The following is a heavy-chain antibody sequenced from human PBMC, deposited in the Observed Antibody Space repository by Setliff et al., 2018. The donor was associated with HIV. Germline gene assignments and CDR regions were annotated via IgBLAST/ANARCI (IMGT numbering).Heavy chain of an antibody. J-gene: IGHJ4*02. CDR2: ISGSGGKK. Sequence: GGSLRLSCAAPGFTFSIHAMSWVRQAPGKGLEWVSAISGSGGKKYYADSVKGRFTVSRDNSKNTLYLQMNSLRAEDTAVYYCARDYMWAFDYWGQGTLVTVSS. V-gene: IGHV3-23*01. CDR1: GFTFSIHA. D-gene: IGHD1-26*01. CDR3: ARDYMWAFDY.